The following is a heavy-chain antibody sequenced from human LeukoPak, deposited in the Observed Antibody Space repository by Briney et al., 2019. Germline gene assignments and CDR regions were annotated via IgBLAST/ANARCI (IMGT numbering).Heavy chain of an antibody. V-gene: IGHV4-34*01. CDR3: ARRLRRWFGP. J-gene: IGHJ5*02. CDR1: GGSFSGYY. CDR2: INHSGST. Sequence: PSETLSLTCAVYGGSFSGYYWSWIRQPPGKGLEWIGEINHSGSTNYNPSLKSRVTISVDTSKNRFSLKLSSVTAADTAVYYCARRLRRWFGPWGQGTLVTVSS. D-gene: IGHD2-21*01.